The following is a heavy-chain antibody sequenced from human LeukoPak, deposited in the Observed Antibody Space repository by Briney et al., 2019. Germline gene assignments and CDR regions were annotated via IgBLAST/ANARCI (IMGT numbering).Heavy chain of an antibody. CDR2: MNPNSGNT. V-gene: IGHV1-8*01. J-gene: IGHJ4*02. CDR1: GYTFTSYD. D-gene: IGHD3-22*01. Sequence: ASVTVSCTASGYTFTSYDINWVRQATGQGLEWMGWMNPNSGNTGYAQKFQGRVTMTRNTSISTAYMELSSLRSEDTAVYYCARGVSKHYYDSSGYPVDYWGQGTLVTVSS. CDR3: ARGVSKHYYDSSGYPVDY.